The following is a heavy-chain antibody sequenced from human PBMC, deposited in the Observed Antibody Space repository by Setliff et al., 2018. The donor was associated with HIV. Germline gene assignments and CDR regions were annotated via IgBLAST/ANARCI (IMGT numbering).Heavy chain of an antibody. CDR3: AKLGDSTGVYSYFDY. D-gene: IGHD7-27*01. CDR1: GDSTTSSSSY. V-gene: IGHV4-31*03. CDR2: IYHSGGT. J-gene: IGHJ4*02. Sequence: SETLSLTCTVSGDSTTSSSSYWGWIRQPPGKGLEWIGYIYHSGGTYYTPSLQSRVTMSLDTSKNQFSLKLSSVTAADTAVYYCAKLGDSTGVYSYFDYWGQGTLVTVSS.